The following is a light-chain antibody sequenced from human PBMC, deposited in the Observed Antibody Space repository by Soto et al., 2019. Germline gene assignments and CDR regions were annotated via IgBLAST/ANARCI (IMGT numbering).Light chain of an antibody. V-gene: IGKV1-27*01. J-gene: IGKJ4*01. CDR3: QKCKVAPFT. CDR2: AAS. CDR1: QDIANF. Sequence: DIQMTQSPSSLSAFVGDRVTMSCRASQDIANFLAWYQQKPGKVPKLLIYAASTLQSGVPSRFSGSGSGTDFTLTISSLQPEDVATYYCQKCKVAPFTFGGGTKVDIK.